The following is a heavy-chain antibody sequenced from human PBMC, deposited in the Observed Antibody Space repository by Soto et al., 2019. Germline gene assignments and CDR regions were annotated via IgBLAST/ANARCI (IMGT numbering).Heavy chain of an antibody. J-gene: IGHJ4*02. V-gene: IGHV3-23*01. CDR1: GITISNYP. Sequence: EVQLLESGGGLVQPGGSLRLSCAASGITISNYPMSWVRQVPGKGLDWVSGISGSGDRTYYADSAKGRFTISKDISRNSLSLQLDSLGVEDTAVYFCVKDDGGYPSTAPHWGQGTLVTVSS. CDR2: ISGSGDRT. D-gene: IGHD3-22*01. CDR3: VKDDGGYPSTAPH.